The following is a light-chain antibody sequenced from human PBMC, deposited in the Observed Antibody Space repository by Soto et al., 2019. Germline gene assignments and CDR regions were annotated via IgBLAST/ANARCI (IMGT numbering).Light chain of an antibody. CDR3: QQSYSTPPT. CDR2: AAS. J-gene: IGKJ1*01. CDR1: HGISSY. V-gene: IGKV1-8*01. Sequence: AILMTQSPSSLSASPGDRVTMTCRASHGISSYLAWYQQKPGKAPKLLIYAASTLQSGVPSRFSGSGSGTDFTLTISSLQPEDFATYYCQQSYSTPPTFGQGTKVDIK.